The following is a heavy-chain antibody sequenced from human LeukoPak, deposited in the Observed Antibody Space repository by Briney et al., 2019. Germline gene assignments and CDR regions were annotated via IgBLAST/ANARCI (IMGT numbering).Heavy chain of an antibody. CDR1: GGSFSGYY. Sequence: TSETLSLTCAVYGGSFSGYYWSWIRQPPGKGLEWIGEINHSGSTNYNPSLKSRVTISVDTSKNQFSLKLSSVTAADTAVYYCATGGGGAFYWGQGTLVTVSS. CDR3: ATGGGGAFY. CDR2: INHSGST. V-gene: IGHV4-34*01. D-gene: IGHD3-16*01. J-gene: IGHJ4*02.